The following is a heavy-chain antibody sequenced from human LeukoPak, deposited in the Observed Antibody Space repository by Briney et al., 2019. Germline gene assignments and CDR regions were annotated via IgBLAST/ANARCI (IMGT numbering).Heavy chain of an antibody. CDR1: GGSISGYY. Sequence: PSETLSLTCTVSGGSISGYYWSWIRQPPGKGLEWIGEINHSGSTNYNPSLKSRVTISVDTSKNQFSLKLSSVTAADTAVYYCARRGRSLCSSTSCYRDGYYFDYWGQGTLVTVSS. CDR3: ARRGRSLCSSTSCYRDGYYFDY. V-gene: IGHV4-34*01. J-gene: IGHJ4*02. CDR2: INHSGST. D-gene: IGHD2-2*01.